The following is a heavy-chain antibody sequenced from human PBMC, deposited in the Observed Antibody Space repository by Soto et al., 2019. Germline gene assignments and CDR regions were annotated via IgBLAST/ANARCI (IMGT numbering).Heavy chain of an antibody. Sequence: EVQLVESGGGLVQPGGSLRLSCAGSGFIGSTYHMSWVRQTPGKGLEWVSGIYSGGGIYYSDSVRGRFTISIDNSKNTLYMQMKSLRVEDTAVYYCARDRALSGVSGRSGGWFDPWGQGTLVTVSS. CDR2: IYSGGGI. J-gene: IGHJ5*02. CDR3: ARDRALSGVSGRSGGWFDP. CDR1: GFIGSTYH. D-gene: IGHD6-19*01. V-gene: IGHV3-53*01.